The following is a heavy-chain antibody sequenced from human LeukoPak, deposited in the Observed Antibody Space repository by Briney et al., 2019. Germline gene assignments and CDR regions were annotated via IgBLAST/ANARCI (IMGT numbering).Heavy chain of an antibody. V-gene: IGHV3-30-3*01. D-gene: IGHD6-19*01. CDR2: ISYDGSNK. J-gene: IGHJ1*01. CDR1: GFTFSSYA. Sequence: GGSLRLSCAASGFTFSSYAMHWARQAPGKGLEWVAVISYDGSNKYYADSVKGRFTISRDNSKNTLYLQMNSLRAEDTAVYYCARAEDSSGWYFLYWGQGTLVTVSS. CDR3: ARAEDSSGWYFLY.